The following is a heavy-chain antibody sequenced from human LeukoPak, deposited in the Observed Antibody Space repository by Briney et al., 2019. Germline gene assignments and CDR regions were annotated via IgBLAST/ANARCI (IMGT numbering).Heavy chain of an antibody. D-gene: IGHD2-2*01. CDR3: AKDSNRYCSSTSCYVFDY. V-gene: IGHV3-30-3*01. Sequence: GGSLRLSCAASGFTFSSYAMHWVRQAPGKGLEWVAVISYDGSNKYYADSVKGRFTISRDNSKNTLYLQMNSLRAEDTAVYYCAKDSNRYCSSTSCYVFDYWGQGTLVTVSS. CDR2: ISYDGSNK. J-gene: IGHJ4*02. CDR1: GFTFSSYA.